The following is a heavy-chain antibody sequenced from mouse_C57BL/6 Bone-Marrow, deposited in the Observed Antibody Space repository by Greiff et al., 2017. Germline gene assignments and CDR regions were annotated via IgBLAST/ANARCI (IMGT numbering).Heavy chain of an antibody. CDR1: GYSFTDYN. CDR2: INPNYGTT. J-gene: IGHJ4*01. V-gene: IGHV1-39*01. Sequence: VQLQQSGPELVTPGDSVKLSCKASGYSFTDYNMNWVKQSNGKSLEWIGVINPNYGTTSYNQKFKGKATLTVDQSSSTAYMQLKSLTSEDAAVYDGAKGYDYDYAMDYWGQGTAVTVAS. CDR3: AKGYDYDYAMDY. D-gene: IGHD2-4*01.